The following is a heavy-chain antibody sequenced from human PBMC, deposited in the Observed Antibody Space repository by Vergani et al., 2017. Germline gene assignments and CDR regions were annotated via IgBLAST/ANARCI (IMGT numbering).Heavy chain of an antibody. Sequence: QVQLVESGGGVVQPGRSLRLSCAASGFTFSSYGMHWVRQAPGKGLEWVAVISYDGSNKYCADSVKGRFTISRDNSKNTLYLQMNSLRAEDTAVYYCAKDLRGDILTGYYLDYWGQGTLVTVSS. CDR1: GFTFSSYG. D-gene: IGHD3-9*01. V-gene: IGHV3-30*18. CDR2: ISYDGSNK. CDR3: AKDLRGDILTGYYLDY. J-gene: IGHJ4*02.